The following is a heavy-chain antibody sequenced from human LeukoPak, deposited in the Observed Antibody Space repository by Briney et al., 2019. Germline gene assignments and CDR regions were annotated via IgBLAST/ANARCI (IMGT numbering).Heavy chain of an antibody. CDR3: ARAPYYDFILDY. Sequence: PGGSLRLSCTTSGFTFGDYGLSWFRQGPGKGQQGVGFIRSKTYGGTIEYAASVKGRFTISRDDSKSIAYLQMNSLKTEDTAVYYCARAPYYDFILDYWGQGTLVTVSS. CDR2: IRSKTYGGTI. CDR1: GFTFGDYG. V-gene: IGHV3-49*03. J-gene: IGHJ4*02. D-gene: IGHD3-3*01.